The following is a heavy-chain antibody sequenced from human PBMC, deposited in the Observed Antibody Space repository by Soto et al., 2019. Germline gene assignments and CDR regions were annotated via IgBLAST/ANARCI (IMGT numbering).Heavy chain of an antibody. D-gene: IGHD2-2*01. CDR3: ARARFCTSTSCYHYFDF. J-gene: IGHJ4*02. CDR1: GGSISSYS. Sequence: SETLSLTCTVSGGSISSYSWSWIRQPPGRGLEWVGYIYNNGRTDYNPSLKSRVTISVDTSKNHFSLKLSSVTPADTAVYYCARARFCTSTSCYHYFDFWGQGTLVTVSS. V-gene: IGHV4-59*01. CDR2: IYNNGRT.